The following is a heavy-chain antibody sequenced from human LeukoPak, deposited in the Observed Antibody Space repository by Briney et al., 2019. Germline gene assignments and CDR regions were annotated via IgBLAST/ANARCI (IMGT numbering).Heavy chain of an antibody. J-gene: IGHJ4*02. CDR1: GFTFSNYA. CDR2: ISTSGDST. V-gene: IGHV3-23*01. CDR3: ARGRGSPDYFDC. D-gene: IGHD1-26*01. Sequence: GGSLRFSCAASGFTFSNYAMTWVRQAPGKGLEWVSSISTSGDSTAYAASVKGRVTISRDNSKDTLCLQLNSLRAEDTAVYYCARGRGSPDYFDCWGQGTLVTVSS.